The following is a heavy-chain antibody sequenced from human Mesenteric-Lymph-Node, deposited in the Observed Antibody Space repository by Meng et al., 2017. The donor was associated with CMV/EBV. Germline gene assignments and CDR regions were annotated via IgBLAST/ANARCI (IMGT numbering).Heavy chain of an antibody. V-gene: IGHV1-18*01. J-gene: IGHJ4*02. Sequence: ASVKVSCKASGYNFVSYGINWVRQAPGQGLEWMGWISGYNDNTNYAQKFQGRVTLTTDTSTSTAYMELRSLRSDDTAMYYCARAVVGATIKFDYWGQGTLVTVSS. CDR2: ISGYNDNT. CDR3: ARAVVGATIKFDY. D-gene: IGHD1-26*01. CDR1: GYNFVSYG.